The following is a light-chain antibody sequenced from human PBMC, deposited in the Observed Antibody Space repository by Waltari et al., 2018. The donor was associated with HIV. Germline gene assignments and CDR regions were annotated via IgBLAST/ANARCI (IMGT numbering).Light chain of an antibody. Sequence: SVLTQPPSASGTPGQRVTISCSGTSSNIGSNYVYWYQQLPGTTPTLLVYRNDQRPSEVPDLFSGSKSGTSASLAISGLRSEDEADYYCAAWDDMLSGPVFGGGTKLTVL. CDR2: RND. CDR1: SSNIGSNY. J-gene: IGLJ2*01. V-gene: IGLV1-47*01. CDR3: AAWDDMLSGPV.